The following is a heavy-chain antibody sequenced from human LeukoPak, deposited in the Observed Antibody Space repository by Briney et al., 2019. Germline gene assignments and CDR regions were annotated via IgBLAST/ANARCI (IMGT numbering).Heavy chain of an antibody. CDR1: GFTFGDYA. J-gene: IGHJ4*02. Sequence: GGSLRLSCKVSGFTFGDYAMSWVRQAPGKGLEWVSVIYSGGSTYYADSVKGRFTISRDNSKNTLYLQMNSLRAEDTAVYYCAREGYSYGYSEKDGYYFDYWGQGTLVTVSS. V-gene: IGHV3-66*01. D-gene: IGHD5-18*01. CDR2: IYSGGST. CDR3: AREGYSYGYSEKDGYYFDY.